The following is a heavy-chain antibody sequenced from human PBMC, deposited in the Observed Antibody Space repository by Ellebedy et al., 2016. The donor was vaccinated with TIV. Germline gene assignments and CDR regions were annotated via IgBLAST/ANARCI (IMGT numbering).Heavy chain of an antibody. V-gene: IGHV4-30-2*06. CDR1: GGSLSRGGYS. Sequence: SQTLSLTCXVSGGSLSRGGYSWNWIRQSPGKGLEWIGYIYHSGSTFYNPSLESRVTMSVGRSKKQFSLDLKSVTAADTAVYYCARENLIGALDYWGQGALVTVSS. D-gene: IGHD7-27*01. CDR3: ARENLIGALDY. CDR2: IYHSGST. J-gene: IGHJ4*02.